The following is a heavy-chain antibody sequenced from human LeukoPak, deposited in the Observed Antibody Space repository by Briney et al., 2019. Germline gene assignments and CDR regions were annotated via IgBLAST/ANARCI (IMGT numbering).Heavy chain of an antibody. CDR2: IYTSGST. J-gene: IGHJ6*02. CDR3: ARDRSTIFGVVIIPDYAMDV. CDR1: GGSISSYY. Sequence: SETLSLTCTVSGGSISSYYWSWIRQPAVKGLEWIGRIYTSGSTNYNPSLKSRVTMSVDTSKNRFSLKLSSVTAADTAVYYCARDRSTIFGVVIIPDYAMDVWGQGTTVTVSS. V-gene: IGHV4-4*07. D-gene: IGHD3-3*01.